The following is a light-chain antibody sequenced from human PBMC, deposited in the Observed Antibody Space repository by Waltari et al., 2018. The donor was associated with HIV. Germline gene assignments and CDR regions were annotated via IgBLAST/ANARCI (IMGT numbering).Light chain of an antibody. Sequence: QSVMTPPPPPSGPPGLGVTTTFSGRKSNYGDNYVYCYQQLPGKAPKPLIETNNQRPAGVPDRFSGAKSGTSASLAISGLRSDDEADYYCATWDDSLNGWAFGGGTKLTVL. CDR2: TNN. CDR3: ATWDDSLNGWA. J-gene: IGLJ3*02. V-gene: IGLV1-47*01. CDR1: KSNYGDNY.